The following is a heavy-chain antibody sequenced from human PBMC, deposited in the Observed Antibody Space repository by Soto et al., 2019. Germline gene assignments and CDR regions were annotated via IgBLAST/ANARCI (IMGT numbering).Heavy chain of an antibody. J-gene: IGHJ6*03. D-gene: IGHD4-17*01. V-gene: IGHV4-31*03. Sequence: PSETLSLTCTVSGGSISSGGYYWSWIRQHPGKGLEWIGYIYYSGSTYYNPSLKSRVTISVDTSKDQFSLKLSSVTAADTAVYYCARDRVGVTTDYYYYYYMDVWGKGTTVTVSS. CDR2: IYYSGST. CDR3: ARDRVGVTTDYYYYYYMDV. CDR1: GGSISSGGYY.